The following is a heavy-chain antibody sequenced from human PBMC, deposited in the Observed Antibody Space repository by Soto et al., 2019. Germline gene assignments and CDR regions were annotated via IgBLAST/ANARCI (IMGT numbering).Heavy chain of an antibody. J-gene: IGHJ3*02. D-gene: IGHD6-19*01. CDR3: ARHRYSSGWFSAFDI. CDR1: GYSFTSYW. V-gene: IGHV5-51*01. Sequence: GESLKICCKGSGYSFTSYWSGWVRQMPGKGLEWMGIIYPGDSDTRYSPSFQGQVTISADKSISTAYLQWSSLKASDTAMYYCARHRYSSGWFSAFDIWGQGTMVTVSS. CDR2: IYPGDSDT.